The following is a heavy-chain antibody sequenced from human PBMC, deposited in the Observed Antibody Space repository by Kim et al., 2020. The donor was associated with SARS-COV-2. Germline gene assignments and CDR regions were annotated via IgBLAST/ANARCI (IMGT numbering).Heavy chain of an antibody. V-gene: IGHV1-69*13. D-gene: IGHD3-9*01. CDR2: IIPIFGTA. J-gene: IGHJ4*02. CDR1: GGTFSSYA. Sequence: SVKVSCKASGGTFSSYAISWVRQAPGQGLEWMGGIIPIFGTANYAQKFQGRVTITADESTSTAYMELSSLRSEDTAVYYCARAGGKILRYFDWLLSPFDYWGQGTLVTVSS. CDR3: ARAGGKILRYFDWLLSPFDY.